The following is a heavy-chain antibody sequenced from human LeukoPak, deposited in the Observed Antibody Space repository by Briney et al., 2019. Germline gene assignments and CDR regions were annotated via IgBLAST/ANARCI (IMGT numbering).Heavy chain of an antibody. D-gene: IGHD6-13*01. CDR1: GFTFSSYA. Sequence: PGGSLRLSCAASGFTFSSYAMSWVRQAPGKGLEWVTAISGSGGSTYYADSVKGRFTISRDNSKNTLYLQMNSLRAEDTAVYYCAKKDSSSWYGPDYWGQGTLVTVSS. V-gene: IGHV3-23*01. CDR2: ISGSGGST. J-gene: IGHJ4*02. CDR3: AKKDSSSWYGPDY.